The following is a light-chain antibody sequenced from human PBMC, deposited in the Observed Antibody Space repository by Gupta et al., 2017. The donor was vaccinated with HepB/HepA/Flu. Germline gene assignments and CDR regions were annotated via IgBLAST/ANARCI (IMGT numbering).Light chain of an antibody. V-gene: IGLV2-11*01. CDR1: TNDIGLYDY. CDR3: CSYAGNNIHV. CDR2: DVS. Sequence: QSGLPQSRSVSASPGQSVTISCTGTTNDIGLYDYISWYQQRPGEVPRLILYDVSKRPTGISERFSGSKSGNAASLTISALQPDDEGDYFCCSYAGNNIHVFGSGTAVTVL. J-gene: IGLJ1*01.